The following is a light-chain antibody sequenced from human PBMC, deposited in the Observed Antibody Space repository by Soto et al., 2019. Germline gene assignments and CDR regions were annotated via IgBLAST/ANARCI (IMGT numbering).Light chain of an antibody. CDR2: DAS. Sequence: DIQMTQSPSTLSASVGYRVIVTFLASQSISSWLAWYQQKPGKAPKLLIHDASSLQSGVPSRFRGSGSGTEFTLTIRSLQPDAFEPYYCQQYNSYSRTLGKGNXVEIK. CDR3: QQYNSYSRT. CDR1: QSISSW. V-gene: IGKV1-5*01. J-gene: IGKJ4*02.